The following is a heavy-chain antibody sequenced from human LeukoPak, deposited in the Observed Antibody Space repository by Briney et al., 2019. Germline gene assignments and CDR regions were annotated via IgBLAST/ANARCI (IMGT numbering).Heavy chain of an antibody. CDR1: GFTFSAFG. D-gene: IGHD3/OR15-3a*01. Sequence: GGSLRLSCAASGFTFSAFGMHWVRQAPGKGLEWVAVIWYNGSRKYYADSVKGRFTISRDNSQNTLYLHMNNLRAEDTAVYYCAKDLSASVDWSMDYWGQGTLVTVSS. J-gene: IGHJ4*02. CDR3: AKDLSASVDWSMDY. V-gene: IGHV3-33*06. CDR2: IWYNGSRK.